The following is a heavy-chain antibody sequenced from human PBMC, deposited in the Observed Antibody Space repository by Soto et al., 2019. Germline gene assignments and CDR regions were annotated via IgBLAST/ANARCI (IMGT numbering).Heavy chain of an antibody. D-gene: IGHD3-16*01. Sequence: SEPLSLTCTLSGGAISSSSYYWGWIRQPPGKGLEWIGSIYYSGSTYYNPSLKSRVTISVDTSKNQFSLKLSSVTAADTAVYYCARLGRRNWFDPWGQG. V-gene: IGHV4-39*01. CDR1: GGAISSSSYY. CDR2: IYYSGST. J-gene: IGHJ5*02. CDR3: ARLGRRNWFDP.